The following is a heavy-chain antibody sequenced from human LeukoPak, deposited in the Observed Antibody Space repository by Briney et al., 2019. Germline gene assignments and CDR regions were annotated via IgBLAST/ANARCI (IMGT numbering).Heavy chain of an antibody. V-gene: IGHV1-69*13. CDR2: IIPIFGTA. Sequence: ASVKVSCKASGGTFCNYAIAWVRQAHGEGLEWMGGIIPIFGTANYAQKFQGRVTITADESTSTAYMELSSLRSEDTAVYYCERVVAYGSGSYPTHHYYYGMDVWGQGTTVTVSS. D-gene: IGHD3-10*01. J-gene: IGHJ6*02. CDR1: GGTFCNYA. CDR3: ERVVAYGSGSYPTHHYYYGMDV.